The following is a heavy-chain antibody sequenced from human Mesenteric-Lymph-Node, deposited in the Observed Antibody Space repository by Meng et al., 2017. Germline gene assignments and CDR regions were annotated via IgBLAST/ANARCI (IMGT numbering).Heavy chain of an antibody. J-gene: IGHJ4*02. CDR2: INDNGDST. CDR1: GFTFSKYA. CDR3: ANGGSGELFGTFFDS. Sequence: ESLKIPCEASGFTFSKYAMNWVRQAPGKQLEWVSSINDNGDSTYYADSVKGRFTISRDNSKKTLYLQMKSLRAEDTAVYYCANGGSGELFGTFFDSWGQGTLVTVSS. D-gene: IGHD3-10*01. V-gene: IGHV3-23*01.